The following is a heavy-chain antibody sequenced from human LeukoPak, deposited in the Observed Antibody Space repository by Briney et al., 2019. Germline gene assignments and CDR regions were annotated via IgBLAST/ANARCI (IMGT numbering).Heavy chain of an antibody. V-gene: IGHV4-59*08. CDR3: ARNGEVRGDILHYYGMDV. D-gene: IGHD3-10*01. CDR1: GGSTSSYY. Sequence: PSETLSFTCTVSGGSTSSYYWSWVRQPPGKGLEWIGHIYYSGTTYYNPSLKSRLTISLDTSRNQFSLKLTSVTAADTAVYFCARNGEVRGDILHYYGMDVWGQGTTVTVSS. CDR2: IYYSGTT. J-gene: IGHJ6*02.